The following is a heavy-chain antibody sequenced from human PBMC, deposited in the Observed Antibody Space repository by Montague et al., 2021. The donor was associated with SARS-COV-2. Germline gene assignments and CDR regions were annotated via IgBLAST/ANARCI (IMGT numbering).Heavy chain of an antibody. V-gene: IGHV4-34*01. J-gene: IGHJ4*02. CDR2: IDQGGAT. CDR3: ARGRVDTTMILVVFTGAAHYFDS. Sequence: SETLSLTCAVYGGSFNNYYWSWIRQAPGKGLEWIGEIDQGGATNYSPSLRSRITISVDTSKNQFSLRLSSVTAADTAVYYCARGRVDTTMILVVFTGAAHYFDSWGQEALVSVSS. CDR1: GGSFNNYY. D-gene: IGHD3-22*01.